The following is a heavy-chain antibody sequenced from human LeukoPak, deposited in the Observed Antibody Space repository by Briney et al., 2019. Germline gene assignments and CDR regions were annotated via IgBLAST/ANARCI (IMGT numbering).Heavy chain of an antibody. V-gene: IGHV4-38-2*02. Sequence: PSETLSLTCAVSGYSISSGYYWGWIRQPPGKGLEWIGSIYHSGSTYYNPSLKSRVTISVGTSKNQFSLKLSSVTAADTAVYYCARDVKVKAFDIWGQGTMVTVSS. D-gene: IGHD3-16*02. CDR2: IYHSGST. CDR3: ARDVKVKAFDI. CDR1: GYSISSGYY. J-gene: IGHJ3*02.